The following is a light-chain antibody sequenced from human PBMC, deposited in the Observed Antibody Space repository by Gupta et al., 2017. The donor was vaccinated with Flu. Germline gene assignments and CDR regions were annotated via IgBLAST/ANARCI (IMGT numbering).Light chain of an antibody. CDR1: QSLLHSNGYNY. CDR2: LGS. Sequence: DIVMTASPLSLPVTPGEPAAISCRSSQSLLHSNGYNYLDWYLQKPGQAQQLLIYLGSKRAYGVAGRFSGSGSGTDFTLKSSRGEAEDVGVYYCKQALPTWTFGQGTKVEIK. CDR3: KQALPTWT. V-gene: IGKV2-28*01. J-gene: IGKJ1*01.